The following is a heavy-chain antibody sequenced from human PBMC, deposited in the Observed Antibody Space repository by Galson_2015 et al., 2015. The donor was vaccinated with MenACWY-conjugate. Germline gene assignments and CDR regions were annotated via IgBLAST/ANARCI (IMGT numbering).Heavy chain of an antibody. CDR1: GLSLSTGGGG. CDR2: IYWDDDQ. Sequence: PALVLPTQTLMLTCTLSGLSLSTGGGGVGWVRQPPGKALEWLALIYWDDDQRYSPSLKIRLTITKETSKSQVVLTMPNMDPVDTATYYCAQGDVFDIWGQGTLVTVSS. V-gene: IGHV2-5*02. J-gene: IGHJ3*02. CDR3: AQGDVFDI.